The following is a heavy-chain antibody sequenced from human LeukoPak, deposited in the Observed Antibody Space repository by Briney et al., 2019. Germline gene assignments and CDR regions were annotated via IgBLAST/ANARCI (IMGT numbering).Heavy chain of an antibody. CDR1: GGSISSSY. V-gene: IGHV4-59*08. J-gene: IGHJ6*02. Sequence: PSETLSLTCAVSGGSISSSYWSWIRQPPGKGLEWIGYIYYSGSTKYNPSLRSRVTISVDTSKNQFSLELTSVTAADTAVYFCARRGEVSAYFHGMDVWGQGTTVTVSS. CDR3: ARRGEVSAYFHGMDV. CDR2: IYYSGST.